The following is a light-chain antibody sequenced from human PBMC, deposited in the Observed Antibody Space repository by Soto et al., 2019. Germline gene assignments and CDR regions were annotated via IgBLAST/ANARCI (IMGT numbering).Light chain of an antibody. CDR2: DSD. J-gene: IGLJ2*01. Sequence: QPVLTQPPSVSAAPGQRVTISCSGSSANIGGNYVSWYQQFPGSAPKLVIYDSDKRPSEIPDRFSGSKSGTSATLDITGLQTGDEADYYCGAWDGSLSVVLFGGGTKLTVL. V-gene: IGLV1-51*01. CDR3: GAWDGSLSVVL. CDR1: SANIGGNY.